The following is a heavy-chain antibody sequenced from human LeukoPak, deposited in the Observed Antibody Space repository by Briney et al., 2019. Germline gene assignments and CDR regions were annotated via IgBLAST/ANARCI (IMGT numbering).Heavy chain of an antibody. D-gene: IGHD6-19*01. J-gene: IGHJ6*02. V-gene: IGHV3-11*01. Sequence: SSGSTIYYADSVKGRFTISRDNAKNSLYLQMNSLRAEDTAVYYCASWYSSGWYLVDYGMDVWGQGTTVTVSS. CDR3: ASWYSSGWYLVDYGMDV. CDR2: SSGSTI.